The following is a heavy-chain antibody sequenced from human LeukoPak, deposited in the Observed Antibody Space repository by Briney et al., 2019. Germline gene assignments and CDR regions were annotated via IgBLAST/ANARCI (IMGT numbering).Heavy chain of an antibody. CDR3: ARGFCENCPAGLDS. Sequence: SQTLSLTCVISGDSVSGNRAAWNWIRQSPLRGLEWLGRTYYRSKWYSDYAVSVKSRITISPDTSKNQFSLHLNSVTPEDTAVYYCARGFCENCPAGLDSWGQGTLVTVSS. CDR2: TYYRSKWYS. V-gene: IGHV6-1*01. J-gene: IGHJ4*02. CDR1: GDSVSGNRAA. D-gene: IGHD3/OR15-3a*01.